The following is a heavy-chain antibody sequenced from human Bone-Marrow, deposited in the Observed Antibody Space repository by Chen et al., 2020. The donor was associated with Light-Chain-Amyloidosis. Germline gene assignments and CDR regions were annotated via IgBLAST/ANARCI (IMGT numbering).Heavy chain of an antibody. V-gene: IGHV5-51*01. CDR1: GYTFPNYW. CDR3: ARRRDGYNFDY. D-gene: IGHD5-12*01. Sequence: EVQLEQSGPEVKKPGESLKISCKGSGYTFPNYWIGWVRQMPGKGLEWMGVIYPDDSDARYSPSCECQVTISADKSITTAYLQWRSLKASDTAMYYCARRRDGYNFDYWGQGTLVTVSS. CDR2: IYPDDSDA. J-gene: IGHJ4*02.